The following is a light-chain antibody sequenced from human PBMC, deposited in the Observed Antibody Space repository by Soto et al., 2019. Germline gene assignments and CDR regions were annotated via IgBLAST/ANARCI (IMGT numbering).Light chain of an antibody. V-gene: IGKV3-20*01. J-gene: IGKJ2*01. CDR3: QQYVTLPVT. CDR2: GAS. CDR1: QSVTSNY. Sequence: EVVLTQSPGTLSLSPGERATLSCRATQSVTSNYLAWYQQKPVQAPRLLIYGASSRSSDIPARFSGSGSGSDFTLAISRLEPEDFALYYCQQYVTLPVTFGQGTQLEIK.